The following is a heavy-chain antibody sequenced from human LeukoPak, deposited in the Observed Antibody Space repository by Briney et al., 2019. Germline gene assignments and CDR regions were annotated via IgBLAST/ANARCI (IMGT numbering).Heavy chain of an antibody. D-gene: IGHD3-22*01. Sequence: SETLSLTCTVSGGSISSSSYYWGWIRQPPGKGLEWIGSIYYSGSTYYNPSLKSRVTISVDTSKNQFSLKLSSVTAADTAVYYCARHYYDSSGYFLTFDIWGQGTMVTVSS. CDR3: ARHYYDSSGYFLTFDI. V-gene: IGHV4-39*01. CDR1: GGSISSSSYY. J-gene: IGHJ3*02. CDR2: IYYSGST.